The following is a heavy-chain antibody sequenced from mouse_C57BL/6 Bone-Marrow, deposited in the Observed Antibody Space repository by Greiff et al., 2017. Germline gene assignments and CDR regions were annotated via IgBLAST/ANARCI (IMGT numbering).Heavy chain of an antibody. D-gene: IGHD1-1*01. CDR3: ARDHYGPAWFAY. Sequence: EVHLVESGPGLVKPSQSLSLTCSVTGYSITSGYYWNWIRQFPGNKLEWMGYISYDGSNNYNPSLKNRISITRDTSKNQCFLKLNSVTTEDTATYYCARDHYGPAWFAYWGQGTLVTVSA. CDR2: ISYDGSN. CDR1: GYSITSGYY. J-gene: IGHJ3*01. V-gene: IGHV3-6*01.